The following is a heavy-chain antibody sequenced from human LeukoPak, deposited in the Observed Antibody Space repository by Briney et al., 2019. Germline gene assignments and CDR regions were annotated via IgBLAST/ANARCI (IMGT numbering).Heavy chain of an antibody. Sequence: GGSLRLSCAASGFTFSSYWMHWVRQAPGKGLVWVSRIDSYESSTSYADSVKGRFTISRDNAKKTLYLQMNSVRAEDTAVYYCASLITVTTGYYYYYYYMDVWGKGTTVTVSS. CDR3: ASLITVTTGYYYYYYYMDV. J-gene: IGHJ6*03. CDR1: GFTFSSYW. CDR2: IDSYESST. D-gene: IGHD4-11*01. V-gene: IGHV3-74*01.